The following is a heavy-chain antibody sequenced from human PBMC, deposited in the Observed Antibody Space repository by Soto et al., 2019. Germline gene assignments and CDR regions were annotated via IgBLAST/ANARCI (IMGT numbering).Heavy chain of an antibody. V-gene: IGHV4-30-4*02. J-gene: IGHJ4*02. Sequence: SDPLALPCTVSGGSSGGCIRSGDYYLTWISQPPGKGLEWIGYMYYSGSTYYNPSLKSRVTISVDTSKNQFSLKLSSVTAADTAVYYCARRYCSSISCPFDYWGQGILVTVSS. CDR3: ARRYCSSISCPFDY. D-gene: IGHD2-2*01. CDR1: GGSSGGCIRSGDYY. CDR2: MYYSGST.